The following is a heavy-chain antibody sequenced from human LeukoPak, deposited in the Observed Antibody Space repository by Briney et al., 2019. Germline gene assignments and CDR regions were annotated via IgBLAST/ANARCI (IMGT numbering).Heavy chain of an antibody. J-gene: IGHJ4*02. Sequence: PGGSLRLSCAASGFTFGSYAMSWVRQAPGKGLEWVSAISGSGGSTYYADSVKGRFTISRDNSKNTLYLQMNSLRAEDTAVHYCAKHLGGIAAAGSFWGQGALVTVSS. CDR3: AKHLGGIAAAGSF. CDR2: ISGSGGST. D-gene: IGHD6-13*01. CDR1: GFTFGSYA. V-gene: IGHV3-23*01.